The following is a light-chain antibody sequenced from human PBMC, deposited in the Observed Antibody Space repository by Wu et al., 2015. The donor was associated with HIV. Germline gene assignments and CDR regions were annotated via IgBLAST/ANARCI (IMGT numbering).Light chain of an antibody. J-gene: IGKJ4*01. CDR2: GSS. CDR1: QSVSSNY. CDR3: QQYDGSPLT. Sequence: EIVLTQSPGTLSLSPGESATLSCRASQSVSSNYLVWYQQKPGQAPRLLIYGSSNRAAGIPDRFSGSGSGTDFTLTINRLEPEDFAVYYCQQYDGSPLTFGGGTKVEIK. V-gene: IGKV3-20*01.